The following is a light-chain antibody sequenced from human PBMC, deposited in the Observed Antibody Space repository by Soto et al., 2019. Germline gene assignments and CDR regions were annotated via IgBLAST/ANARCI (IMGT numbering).Light chain of an antibody. CDR2: DAS. CDR1: QDISHF. J-gene: IGKJ5*01. CDR3: QQYDDLPIT. V-gene: IGKV1-33*01. Sequence: IQLTQSPSSLSASVGDSVTITCRASQDISHFLNWYQQKPGKAPKLLIYDASNLQTGVPSRFSGRGSGTDFTFTISSLQPDDSGTYYCQQYDDLPITFGQGTRLEIK.